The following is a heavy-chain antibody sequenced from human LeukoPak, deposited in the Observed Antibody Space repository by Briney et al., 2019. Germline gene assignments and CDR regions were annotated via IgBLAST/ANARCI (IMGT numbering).Heavy chain of an antibody. J-gene: IGHJ6*02. CDR1: GGTFSSYA. V-gene: IGHV1-69*04. D-gene: IGHD6-13*01. CDR3: ARRTEAAAGTDYYYYGMDV. Sequence: ASVKVSCKASGGTFSSYAISWVRQAPGQGLEWMGRIIPILGIANYAQKFQGRVTITADKSTSTAYMELSSLRSEDTAVYYCARRTEAAAGTDYYYYGMDVWGQGTTVTVSS. CDR2: IIPILGIA.